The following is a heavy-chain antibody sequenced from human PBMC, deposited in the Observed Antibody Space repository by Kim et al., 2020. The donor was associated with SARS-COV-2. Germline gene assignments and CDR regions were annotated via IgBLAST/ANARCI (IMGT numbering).Heavy chain of an antibody. CDR1: GGSISSSSYY. V-gene: IGHV4-39*01. CDR3: ARHGSDIVVVPAPWDWFDP. J-gene: IGHJ5*02. CDR2: IYYSGST. D-gene: IGHD2-2*01. Sequence: SETLSLTCTVSGGSISSSSYYWGWIRQPPGKGLEWIGSIYYSGSTYYNPSLKSRVTISVDTSKNQFSLKLSSVTAADTAVYYCARHGSDIVVVPAPWDWFDPWGQGTLVTVSS.